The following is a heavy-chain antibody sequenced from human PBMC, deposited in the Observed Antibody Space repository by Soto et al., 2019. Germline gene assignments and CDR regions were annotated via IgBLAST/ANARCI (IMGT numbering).Heavy chain of an antibody. CDR3: EKSYYDTTGFAVDP. V-gene: IGHV4-59*02. CDR2: MYFGGSF. J-gene: IGHJ5*02. Sequence: QVQLQESGPGLVKPSETLSLTCTVSGASVSAGYWSWIRQPPGKGLEWIGFMYFGGSFNYNPALTSRVSISVETSKNQFSMKVTSVTAADTAVYYCEKSYYDTTGFAVDPWGQGTLVTVSS. D-gene: IGHD3-22*01. CDR1: GASVSAGY.